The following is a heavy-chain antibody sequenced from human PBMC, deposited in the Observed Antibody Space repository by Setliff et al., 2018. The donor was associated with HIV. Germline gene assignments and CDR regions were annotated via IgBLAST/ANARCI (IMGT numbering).Heavy chain of an antibody. J-gene: IGHJ5*01. V-gene: IGHV3-23*01. CDR1: GFSFGDYV. CDR3: TPIHNYTDHCPDS. Sequence: PGGSLRLSCTASGFSFGDYVMNWVRQVPGKGLEWVASISNTGRNTYYGDSVKGRFIISRDNSKNTAYLQMNSLKTEDTAMYYCTPIHNYTDHCPDSWGQGTLVTVSS. D-gene: IGHD2-21*02. CDR2: ISNTGRNT.